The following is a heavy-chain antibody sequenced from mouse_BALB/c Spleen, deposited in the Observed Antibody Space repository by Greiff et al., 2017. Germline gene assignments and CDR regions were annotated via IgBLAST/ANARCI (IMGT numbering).Heavy chain of an antibody. J-gene: IGHJ2*01. CDR3: ARSTYYGSSYFDY. CDR1: GYAFSSSW. CDR2: IYPGDGDT. Sequence: QVQLQQSGPELVKPGASVKISCKASGYAFSSSWMNWVKQRPGQGLEWIGRIYPGDGDTNYNGKFKGKATLTADKSSSTAYMQLSSLTSVDSAVYFCARSTYYGSSYFDYWGQGTTLTVSS. D-gene: IGHD1-1*01. V-gene: IGHV1-82*01.